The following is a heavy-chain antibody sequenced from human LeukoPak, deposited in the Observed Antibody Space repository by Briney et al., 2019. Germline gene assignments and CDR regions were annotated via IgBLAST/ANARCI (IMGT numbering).Heavy chain of an antibody. CDR1: GYTFASNY. D-gene: IGHD2-21*02. Sequence: ASVKVSCKASGYTFASNYMHWVRQAPGQGLEWMGIINPSGGSTTYAQKFQGRVTMTRDTSTSTVYMELSSLRSEDTAVYYCGRVNCGGDCQSWYFDLWGRGTLVTVSS. CDR3: GRVNCGGDCQSWYFDL. J-gene: IGHJ2*01. V-gene: IGHV1-46*01. CDR2: INPSGGST.